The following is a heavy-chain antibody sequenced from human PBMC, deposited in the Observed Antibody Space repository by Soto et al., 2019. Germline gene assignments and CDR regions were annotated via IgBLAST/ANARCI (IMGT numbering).Heavy chain of an antibody. CDR2: SYHSGST. V-gene: IGHV4-4*02. Sequence: QVQLQESGPGLVKPSWTLSLTCAVSGGSISSSNWWSWVRQPPGKGLEWIGESYHSGSTNYNPYLKSLVTISVDKSQNQFSLKLSSVTAADKAVYYWASGPGWLGHRSYYFDYWVQGTLVTVSS. J-gene: IGHJ4*02. CDR3: ASGPGWLGHRSYYFDY. D-gene: IGHD6-19*01. CDR1: GGSISSSNW.